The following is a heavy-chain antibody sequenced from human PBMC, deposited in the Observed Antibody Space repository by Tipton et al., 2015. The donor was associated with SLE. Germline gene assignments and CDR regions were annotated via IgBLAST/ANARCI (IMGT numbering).Heavy chain of an antibody. V-gene: IGHV4-39*07. D-gene: IGHD4-23*01. CDR1: GGSISSSSFY. J-gene: IGHJ4*02. CDR2: FYYGKST. Sequence: TLSLTCTVSGGSISSSSFYWGWIRQPPGKGLEWIGSFYYGKSTFYNPSLKSRVTISVDKPENHFSLRLSAVTAADTAVYYCARDRGGNSSVYFDYWGQGNLVTVSS. CDR3: ARDRGGNSSVYFDY.